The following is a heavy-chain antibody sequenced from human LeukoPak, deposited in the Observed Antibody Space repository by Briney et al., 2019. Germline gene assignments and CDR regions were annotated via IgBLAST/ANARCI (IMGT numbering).Heavy chain of an antibody. CDR3: ASEYDPTRQNAFDI. CDR1: GITFSDYY. J-gene: IGHJ3*02. V-gene: IGHV3-11*01. CDR2: VSGSSSSI. Sequence: PGGSLRLSCAASGITFSDYYMSWVRQAPGKGLEWVSYVSGSSSSIDYADPVKGRFTISRDNAKNSLHLQMNSLRAEDTAVYYCASEYDPTRQNAFDIWGQGTMVTVSS. D-gene: IGHD3-16*01.